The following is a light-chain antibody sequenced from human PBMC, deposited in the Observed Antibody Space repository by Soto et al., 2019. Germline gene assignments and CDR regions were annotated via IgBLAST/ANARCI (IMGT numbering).Light chain of an antibody. J-gene: IGKJ1*01. CDR3: QQSYSTPPWT. CDR1: QSVSIY. CDR2: AAS. V-gene: IGKV1-39*01. Sequence: DVQMTQSPSSLSASVGDRVTITCRASQSVSIYLNWYQQKPGKAPNLLISAASSLQNGVPSRFRGSGSGTDFTLTISGLQPVDFATYYCQQSYSTPPWTFGQGTKVEIK.